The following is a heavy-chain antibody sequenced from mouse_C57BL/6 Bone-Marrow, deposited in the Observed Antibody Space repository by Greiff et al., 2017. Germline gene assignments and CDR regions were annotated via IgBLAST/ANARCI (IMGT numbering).Heavy chain of an antibody. CDR2: ISYDGSN. J-gene: IGHJ4*01. CDR3: ARVPYYDGSSRYAMDY. Sequence: EVKLQESGPGLVKPSQSLSLTCSVTGYSITSGYYWNWIRQFPGNKLEWMGYISYDGSNNYNPSLKNRISITRDTSKNQFFLKLNSVTTEDTATYYCARVPYYDGSSRYAMDYWGQGTSVTVSS. CDR1: GYSITSGYY. D-gene: IGHD1-1*01. V-gene: IGHV3-6*01.